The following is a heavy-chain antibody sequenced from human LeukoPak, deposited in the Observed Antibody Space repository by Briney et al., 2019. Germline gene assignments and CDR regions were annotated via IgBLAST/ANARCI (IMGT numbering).Heavy chain of an antibody. J-gene: IGHJ3*02. Sequence: SVKVSCKASGGAFSSYAISWVRQAPGQGLEWMGRIIPILGIANYAQKFQGRVTITADKSTSTAYMELGSLRSEDTAVYYCASPITGDAFDIWGQGTMVTVSS. CDR3: ASPITGDAFDI. CDR1: GGAFSSYA. CDR2: IIPILGIA. V-gene: IGHV1-69*04.